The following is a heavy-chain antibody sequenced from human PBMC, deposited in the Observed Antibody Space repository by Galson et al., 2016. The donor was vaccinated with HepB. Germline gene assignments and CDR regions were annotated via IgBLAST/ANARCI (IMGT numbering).Heavy chain of an antibody. D-gene: IGHD4-11*01. V-gene: IGHV1-2*02. CDR2: INPHSGDT. CDR3: ARADYSNYLSLYFDY. CDR1: GYTFIGYY. J-gene: IGHJ4*02. Sequence: SVKVSCKASGYTFIGYYIHWVRQAPGQALEWMGWINPHSGDTNYAQKFQGRVTMTRDTSISTAYMDLSRLRSDDTALYYCARADYSNYLSLYFDYWGQGTLLTVSS.